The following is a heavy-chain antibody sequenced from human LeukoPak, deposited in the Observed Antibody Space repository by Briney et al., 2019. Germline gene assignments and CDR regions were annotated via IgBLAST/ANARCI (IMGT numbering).Heavy chain of an antibody. CDR1: GFTFSSYA. J-gene: IGHJ3*02. CDR3: AKVTSYDFWSGYYDAFDI. D-gene: IGHD3-3*01. CDR2: ISGSGGST. V-gene: IGHV3-23*01. Sequence: PGGSLRLSCAASGFTFSSYAMSWVRQAPGKGLEWVSAISGSGGSTYYADSVKGRFTISRDNSKNTLYLQMNSLRAEDTAVYYCAKVTSYDFWSGYYDAFDIWGQGTMVTVSS.